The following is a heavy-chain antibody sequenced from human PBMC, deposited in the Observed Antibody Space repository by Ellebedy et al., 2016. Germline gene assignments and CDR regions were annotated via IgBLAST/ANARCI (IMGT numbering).Heavy chain of an antibody. D-gene: IGHD2-2*01. V-gene: IGHV3-74*01. J-gene: IGHJ4*02. CDR3: RQGHYADY. Sequence: GESLKISCTASGFTFSSYWMYWIRQPPGKGLVLVSRMNGDGSSTNDADSAKGRFTISRDNFRNTLHLQMNNLRGEDTAVYYCRQGHYADYWGQGTLVTVSS. CDR2: MNGDGSST. CDR1: GFTFSSYW.